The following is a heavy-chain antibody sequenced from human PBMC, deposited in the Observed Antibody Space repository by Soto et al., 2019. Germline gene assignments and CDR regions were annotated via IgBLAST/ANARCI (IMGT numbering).Heavy chain of an antibody. J-gene: IGHJ4*02. CDR3: ARVVQCYDSSGYSFYYFDY. CDR1: GDSINSADYY. D-gene: IGHD3-22*01. CDR2: IYYSRSD. V-gene: IGHV4-30-4*01. Sequence: SETLSLTCTVSGDSINSADYYWSWLRQPPGKGLEWIGYIYYSRSDYYNPSLGRRATITIDTSRNQFSLNLMSVTAADTAVYYCARVVQCYDSSGYSFYYFDYWGQGALVTVSS.